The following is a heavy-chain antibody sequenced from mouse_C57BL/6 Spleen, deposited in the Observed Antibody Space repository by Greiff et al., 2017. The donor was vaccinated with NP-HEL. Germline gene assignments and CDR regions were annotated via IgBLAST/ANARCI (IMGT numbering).Heavy chain of an antibody. CDR2: IYPGDGDT. CDR1: GYAFSSYW. J-gene: IGHJ3*01. CDR3: ANVAWFAY. Sequence: VHLVESGAELVKPGASVKISCKASGYAFSSYWMNWVKQRPGKGLEWIGQIYPGDGDTNYNGKFKGKATLTADKSSSTAYMQLSSLTSEDSAVYFCANVAWFAYWGQGTLVTVSA. V-gene: IGHV1-80*01.